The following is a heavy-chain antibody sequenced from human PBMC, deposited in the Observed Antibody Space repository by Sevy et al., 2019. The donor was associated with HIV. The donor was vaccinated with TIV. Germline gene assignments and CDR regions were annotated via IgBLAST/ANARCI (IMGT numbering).Heavy chain of an antibody. CDR2: INRDGSST. V-gene: IGHV3-74*01. J-gene: IGHJ3*02. CDR3: AREITPSGSSGKDAFDI. Sequence: GGSLRLSCAASGFSFSTYYILWVRQAPGKGLVWASRINRDGSSTSYADSVKGRFTISRDNAKNTVYLQMSSLRDDDTAVYYCAREITPSGSSGKDAFDIWGQGTMVTVSS. CDR1: GFSFSTYY. D-gene: IGHD1-26*01.